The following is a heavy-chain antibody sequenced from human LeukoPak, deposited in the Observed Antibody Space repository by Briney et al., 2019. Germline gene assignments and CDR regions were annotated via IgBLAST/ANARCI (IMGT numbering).Heavy chain of an antibody. CDR1: GFTFSSYA. Sequence: GGSLRLSCAASGFTFSSYAMSWVRQAPGKGLEWVSASSGSGGSTYYADSVKGRFTISRDNSKNTLYLQMNSLRAEDTAVYYCAKSGQLAFGNDYWGQGTLVTVSS. CDR2: SSGSGGST. V-gene: IGHV3-23*01. CDR3: AKSGQLAFGNDY. J-gene: IGHJ4*02. D-gene: IGHD6-13*01.